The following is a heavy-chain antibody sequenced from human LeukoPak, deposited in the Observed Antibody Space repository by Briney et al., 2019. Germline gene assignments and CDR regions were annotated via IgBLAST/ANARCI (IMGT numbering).Heavy chain of an antibody. CDR2: ISGSGDTT. D-gene: IGHD2-21*02. CDR1: GFTFSSRA. J-gene: IGHJ4*02. V-gene: IGHV3-23*01. Sequence: PGGSLRLSCAASGFTFSSRAMSWVRQAPGKGLEWVSSISGSGDTTYYADSVKGRFAISRANSKNTLYLQMDSLRAEDTAVYYCAKDRAIVVVTAAYYFDYWGQGTLVTVSS. CDR3: AKDRAIVVVTAAYYFDY.